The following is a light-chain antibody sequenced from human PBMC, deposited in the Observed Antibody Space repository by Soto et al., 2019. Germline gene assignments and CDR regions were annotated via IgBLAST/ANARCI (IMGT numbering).Light chain of an antibody. CDR1: QSVSSNY. CDR2: GAS. CDR3: QQYGSSGRT. Sequence: EIVLAQSPGTLSLAPGERATLSCRTSQSVSSNYLAWYQQKPFQAPRLLIYGASSRATGIPDRFSGSGSGTDFTLTISRLEPEDFAVYYCQQYGSSGRTFGQGTKVDI. J-gene: IGKJ1*01. V-gene: IGKV3-20*01.